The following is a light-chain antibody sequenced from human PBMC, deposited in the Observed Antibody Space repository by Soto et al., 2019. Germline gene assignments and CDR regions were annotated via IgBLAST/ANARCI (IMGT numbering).Light chain of an antibody. Sequence: QSVLTQPASVSGSPGQSITISCTGSSSDVGTYDLVSWYQHHPGAAPKLMIYEATRRPSGISNRFSGSKSGNTASLTISGLQAEDEADYYCCSFAGSNSWVSGGGTKLTVL. V-gene: IGLV2-23*01. CDR2: EAT. CDR1: SSDVGTYDL. CDR3: CSFAGSNSWV. J-gene: IGLJ3*02.